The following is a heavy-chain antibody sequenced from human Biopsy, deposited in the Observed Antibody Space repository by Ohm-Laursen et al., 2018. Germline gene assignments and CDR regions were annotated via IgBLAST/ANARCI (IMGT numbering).Heavy chain of an antibody. J-gene: IGHJ6*02. CDR2: NDWDDDE. Sequence: PTQTLTLTCTFSGFSLSSGMCVTWIRQPPGKALEWLEHNDWDDDEHYSTSLKTRLTISKDTSKNQVVLTMTNMDPVDTATYYCARFLEYSDSADFYYGMDVWGQGTTVTVSS. D-gene: IGHD2/OR15-2a*01. CDR1: GFSLSSGMC. CDR3: ARFLEYSDSADFYYGMDV. V-gene: IGHV2-70*01.